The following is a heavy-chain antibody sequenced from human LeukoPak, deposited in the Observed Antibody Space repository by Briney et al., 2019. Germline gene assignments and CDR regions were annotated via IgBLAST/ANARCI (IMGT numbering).Heavy chain of an antibody. J-gene: IGHJ6*03. Sequence: PSETLSLTCAVYGGSFSGYYWSWIRQPPGKGLEWIGEINHSGSTNYNPSPKSRVTISVDTSKNQFSLKLSSVTAADTAVYYCAIKVDPSYYYYYYMDVWGKGTTVTVSS. CDR1: GGSFSGYY. V-gene: IGHV4-34*01. CDR2: INHSGST. D-gene: IGHD1-26*01. CDR3: AIKVDPSYYYYYYMDV.